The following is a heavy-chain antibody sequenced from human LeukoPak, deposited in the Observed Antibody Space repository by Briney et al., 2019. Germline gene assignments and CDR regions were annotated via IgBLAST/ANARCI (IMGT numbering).Heavy chain of an antibody. CDR2: IYHSGST. CDR1: GGSISSGGYS. CDR3: ARDRGGGVDY. V-gene: IGHV4-30-2*01. Sequence: SETLSLTCAVSGGSISSGGYSWRWIRQPPGKGLEWIGYIYHSGSTYYNPSLKSRVTISVDRSKNQFSLKLGSVTAADTAVYYCARDRGGGVDYWGQGTLVTVSS. J-gene: IGHJ4*02. D-gene: IGHD2-15*01.